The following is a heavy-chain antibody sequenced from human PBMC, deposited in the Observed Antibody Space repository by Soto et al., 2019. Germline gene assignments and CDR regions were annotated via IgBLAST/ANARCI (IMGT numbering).Heavy chain of an antibody. J-gene: IGHJ6*02. CDR2: IIPIFGTA. CDR1: GGTFSSYA. D-gene: IGHD6-13*01. CDR3: ARIAAAGHYYYYGMDV. V-gene: IGHV1-69*06. Sequence: SVKVSCKASGGTFSSYAISWVRQAPGQGLEWMGGIIPIFGTANYAQKFQGRVTIPADKSTSTAYMELSSLRSEDTAVYYCARIAAAGHYYYYGMDVWGQGTTVTVSS.